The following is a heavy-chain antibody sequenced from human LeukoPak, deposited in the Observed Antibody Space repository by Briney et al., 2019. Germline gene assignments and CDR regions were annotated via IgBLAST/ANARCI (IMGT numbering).Heavy chain of an antibody. V-gene: IGHV3-30-3*01. CDR3: AKDMGYTFGHAFDY. CDR1: GFTFSDYN. J-gene: IGHJ4*02. Sequence: GRSLRLSCAASGFTFSDYNMHWVRQAPGQGLEWVSLTSNDGSNKYYAVSVKGRFTISRDNTKNTLYLQMNSLRTEDTAVYYCAKDMGYTFGHAFDYWGQGTLVTVSS. CDR2: TSNDGSNK. D-gene: IGHD5-18*01.